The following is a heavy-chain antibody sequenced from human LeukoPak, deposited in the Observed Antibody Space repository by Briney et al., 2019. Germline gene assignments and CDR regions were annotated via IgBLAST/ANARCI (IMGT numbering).Heavy chain of an antibody. D-gene: IGHD5-24*01. CDR2: IYSGGST. CDR1: GFTVSSNY. Sequence: GGSLRLSCAASGFTVSSNYMSWVRQAPGKGLEWVSVIYSGGSTYYADSVKGRFTISRDNSKNTLYLQMNSLRAEDTAVYYCARQQRWLQPYSDYWGQGTLVTVSS. J-gene: IGHJ4*02. CDR3: ARQQRWLQPYSDY. V-gene: IGHV3-66*04.